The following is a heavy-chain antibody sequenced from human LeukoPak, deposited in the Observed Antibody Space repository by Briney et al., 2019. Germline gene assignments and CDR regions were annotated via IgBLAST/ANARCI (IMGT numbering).Heavy chain of an antibody. V-gene: IGHV3-30*04. Sequence: GVSLTLSCAASGFSFSNYARHWVRQAPGKGLEWVGVLFYDGSICYYPDSVMGRCTISRDNSKHTLHLQMNSLGGEDTAVYYCAKDWAYSGNYYYFDHWGQGTLVTVSS. CDR3: AKDWAYSGNYYYFDH. J-gene: IGHJ4*02. D-gene: IGHD1-26*01. CDR1: GFSFSNYA. CDR2: LFYDGSIC.